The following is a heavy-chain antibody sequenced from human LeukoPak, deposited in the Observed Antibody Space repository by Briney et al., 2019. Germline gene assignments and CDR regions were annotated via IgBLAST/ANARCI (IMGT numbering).Heavy chain of an antibody. CDR3: GKTTVGYSSGQKPAWPVDY. V-gene: IGHV3-23*01. J-gene: IGHJ4*02. Sequence: GGSLRLSCEASGFTFGSHAMYWVRQAPGMGLEWVAGIFGSGGSPHYADPVKGRFTISRDNSRNTVYLQINSLSAEDTAVYYCGKTTVGYSSGQKPAWPVDYWGQGTLVTVSS. CDR1: GFTFGSHA. D-gene: IGHD5-18*01. CDR2: IFGSGGSP.